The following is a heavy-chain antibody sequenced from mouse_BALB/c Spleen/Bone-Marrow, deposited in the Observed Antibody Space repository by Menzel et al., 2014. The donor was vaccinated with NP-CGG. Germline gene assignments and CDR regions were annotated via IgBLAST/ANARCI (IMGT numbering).Heavy chain of an antibody. V-gene: IGHV1S16*01. CDR2: INPSNGDT. J-gene: IGHJ2*01. CDR1: GYTFTSYW. Sequence: QVQLQQSGAELVRPGASVKLSCKASGYTFTSYWVHWVKLRAGQGFEWIGEINPSNGDTNYNEKFKRKATLTVDKSSSTVYMQLSSLTSEDSAVYYCTNYGYDWGQGTTLTVSS. CDR3: TNYGYD. D-gene: IGHD1-2*01.